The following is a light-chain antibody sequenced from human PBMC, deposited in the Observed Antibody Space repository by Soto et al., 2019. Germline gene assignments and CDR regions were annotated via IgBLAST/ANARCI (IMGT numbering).Light chain of an antibody. Sequence: SVYPSSLSASVGDRVTITCRASQGISSYLAWYQQKPGKAPKLLIYKASTLKSGVPSRFSGSGSGTEFTLTTSSLQPDSLATYYTQLYNSYSEAFAPGTKVDIK. CDR3: QLYNSYSEA. CDR2: KAS. J-gene: IGKJ1*01. V-gene: IGKV1-5*03. CDR1: QGISSY.